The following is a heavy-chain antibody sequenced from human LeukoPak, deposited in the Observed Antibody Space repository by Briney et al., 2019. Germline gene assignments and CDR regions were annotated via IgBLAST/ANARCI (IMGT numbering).Heavy chain of an antibody. J-gene: IGHJ4*02. D-gene: IGHD3-10*01. V-gene: IGHV1-69*05. Sequence: AASVKVSCKASGGTFSSYAISWVRQAPGQGLEWMGGIIPIFGTANYAQKFQGRVTITTDESTSTAYMELSSLRSEDTAVYYCARGSVITMVRGVMRDFDYWGQGTLVTVSS. CDR2: IIPIFGTA. CDR3: ARGSVITMVRGVMRDFDY. CDR1: GGTFSSYA.